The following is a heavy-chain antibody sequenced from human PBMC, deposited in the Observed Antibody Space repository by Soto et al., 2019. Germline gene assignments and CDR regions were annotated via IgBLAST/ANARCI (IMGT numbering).Heavy chain of an antibody. CDR1: GFTFSSYG. V-gene: IGHV3-33*01. CDR2: IWYDGSNK. Sequence: PGGSLRLSCAASGFTFSSYGMHWVRQAPGKGLEWVAVIWYDGSNKYYADSVKGRFTISRDNSKNTLYLQMNSLRAEDTAVYYCARDAYSSSSGWFDPWGQGTLVTVSS. CDR3: ARDAYSSSSGWFDP. D-gene: IGHD6-6*01. J-gene: IGHJ5*02.